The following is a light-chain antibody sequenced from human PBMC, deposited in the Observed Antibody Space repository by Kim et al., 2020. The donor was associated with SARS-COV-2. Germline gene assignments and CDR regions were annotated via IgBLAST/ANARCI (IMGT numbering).Light chain of an antibody. V-gene: IGLV1-40*01. CDR3: QSYDSSLNVVV. J-gene: IGLJ2*01. CDR2: RNN. Sequence: RVTISCTGGSSNSGAGYDVHWYRQLPGTAPKLLIYRNNNRPSGVPDRFSGSKSGTSASLAITGLQAEDEADYYCQSYDSSLNVVVFGGGTQLTVL. CDR1: SSNSGAGYD.